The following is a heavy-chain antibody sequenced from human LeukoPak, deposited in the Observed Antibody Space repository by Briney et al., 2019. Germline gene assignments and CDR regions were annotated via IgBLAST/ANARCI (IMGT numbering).Heavy chain of an antibody. D-gene: IGHD3-16*01. Sequence: AGSVKVSCKASGYTFTGYYMHWVRQAPGQGHEWMGWINPNSGGTNYAQKFQGWVTLTRDTSISTAYMELSRLRSDDTAVYYCARYSAYDAFDIWGQGTMVTVSS. CDR3: ARYSAYDAFDI. V-gene: IGHV1-2*04. CDR2: INPNSGGT. J-gene: IGHJ3*02. CDR1: GYTFTGYY.